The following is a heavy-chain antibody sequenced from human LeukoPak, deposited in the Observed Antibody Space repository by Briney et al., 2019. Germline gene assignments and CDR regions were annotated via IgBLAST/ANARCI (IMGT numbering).Heavy chain of an antibody. CDR3: ASVYYGSWLDV. CDR2: MTPKSGNT. J-gene: IGHJ6*02. Sequence: AAVKVSCKASGFTFTSYDITSVRQATGQGLEWMGWMTPKSGNTGYAQKFQGRVTMTRNTSTSTAYMELSSLRSDDTAVYYCASVYYGSWLDVWGQGTTVTVSS. V-gene: IGHV1-8*01. CDR1: GFTFTSYD. D-gene: IGHD3-10*01.